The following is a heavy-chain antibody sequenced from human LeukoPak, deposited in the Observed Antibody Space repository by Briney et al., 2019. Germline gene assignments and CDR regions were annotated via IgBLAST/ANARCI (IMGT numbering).Heavy chain of an antibody. D-gene: IGHD3-22*01. Sequence: ASVKVSCKDSGYTFTGYYMHWVRQAPGQGLEWMGWINPNSGGTNYAQKFQGRVTMTRDASISTAYMELSRLRSDDTAVYYCAKTGGYYDSSGYYYDNWGQGTLVTVSS. CDR2: INPNSGGT. J-gene: IGHJ4*02. CDR3: AKTGGYYDSSGYYYDN. V-gene: IGHV1-2*02. CDR1: GYTFTGYY.